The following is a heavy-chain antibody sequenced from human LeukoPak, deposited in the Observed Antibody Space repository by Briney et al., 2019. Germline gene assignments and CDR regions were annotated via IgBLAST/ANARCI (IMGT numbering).Heavy chain of an antibody. J-gene: IGHJ3*02. V-gene: IGHV4-59*01. CDR3: AREISPFGVVIRGAFDI. Sequence: SETLSLTCTVSGGSISSYYWSWIRQPPGKGLEWIGYIYYSGSTNYNPSLKSRVTISVDTSKNQFSLKLSSVTAADTAVYYCAREISPFGVVIRGAFDIWGQGTMVTVSS. CDR2: IYYSGST. D-gene: IGHD3-3*01. CDR1: GGSISSYY.